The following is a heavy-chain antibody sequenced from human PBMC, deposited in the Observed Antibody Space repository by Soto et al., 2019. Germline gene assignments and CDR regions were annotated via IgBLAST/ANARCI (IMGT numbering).Heavy chain of an antibody. Sequence: SVKVSCKASGFTFTSSAVQWVRQARGQRLEWIGWIVVGSGNTNYAQKFQERVTITRDMSTSTAYMELSSLRSEDTAVYYCAAGSSSWYGEFDYWGQGTLVTVSS. V-gene: IGHV1-58*01. J-gene: IGHJ4*02. CDR1: GFTFTSSA. CDR2: IVVGSGNT. D-gene: IGHD6-13*01. CDR3: AAGSSSWYGEFDY.